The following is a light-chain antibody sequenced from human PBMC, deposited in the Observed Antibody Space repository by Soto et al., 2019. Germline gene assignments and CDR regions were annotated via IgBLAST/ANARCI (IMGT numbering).Light chain of an antibody. CDR3: AAWDGSVNNVL. Sequence: QSVLTQPPSASGTPGQRVTISCSGSASSIGTNTVNWYRQLPGTAPKLLIYGDNQRPSGVPDRFSGSKSGTSASLAISGLQSEDEAEYYCAAWDGSVNNVLFGGGTKVTVL. CDR2: GDN. J-gene: IGLJ2*01. V-gene: IGLV1-44*01. CDR1: ASSIGTNT.